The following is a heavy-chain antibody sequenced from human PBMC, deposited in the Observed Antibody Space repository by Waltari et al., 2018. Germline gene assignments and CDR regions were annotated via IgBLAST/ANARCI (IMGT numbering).Heavy chain of an antibody. CDR2: VHRTGRT. D-gene: IGHD2-15*01. Sequence: QLQLHQSGPGLVKPSESLSLTCVVSGDSMSGSDFWSWVRLSPRKGLEWIGQVHRTGRTNYNPSLAGRVTVSIDTSNKQFSLTVSSPTAADTAIYYCARDRGRGLYLDSWGQGTLVTVSP. J-gene: IGHJ4*02. V-gene: IGHV4-4*02. CDR3: ARDRGRGLYLDS. CDR1: GDSMSGSDF.